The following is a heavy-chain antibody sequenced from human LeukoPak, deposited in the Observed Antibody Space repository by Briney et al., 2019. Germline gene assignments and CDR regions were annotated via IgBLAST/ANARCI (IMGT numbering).Heavy chain of an antibody. CDR3: ARHKGYCSGGSCYWLPNDD. CDR2: INPNSGGT. CDR1: GYTFTGDY. Sequence: GASVKVSCKASGYTFTGDYMHWVRQAPGQGVEWMGWINPNSGGTNYAQKFQGRVTMTRDTSISTAYMELSRLRSDDTAVYYCARHKGYCSGGSCYWLPNDDWGQGTLVTVSS. V-gene: IGHV1-2*02. J-gene: IGHJ4*01. D-gene: IGHD2-15*01.